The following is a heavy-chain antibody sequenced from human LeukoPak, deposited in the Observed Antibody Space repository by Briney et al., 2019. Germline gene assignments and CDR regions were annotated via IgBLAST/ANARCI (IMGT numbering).Heavy chain of an antibody. J-gene: IGHJ4*02. Sequence: SETLSLTCTVSGGSISSNNYYWGWIRQPPGKGLEWIGSIYYSGSTYYNPSLMSRVTISVDTSKNQFSLKLSSVTAADTAVYYCARSRRYCSGGSCLNTQGFDYWGQGTLVTVSS. V-gene: IGHV4-39*07. CDR1: GGSISSNNYY. D-gene: IGHD2-15*01. CDR2: IYYSGST. CDR3: ARSRRYCSGGSCLNTQGFDY.